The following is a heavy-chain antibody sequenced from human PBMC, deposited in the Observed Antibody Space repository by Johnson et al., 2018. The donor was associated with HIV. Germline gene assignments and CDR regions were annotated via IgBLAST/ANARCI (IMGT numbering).Heavy chain of an antibody. CDR1: GFTFNDYY. CDR2: ISSSGSTI. D-gene: IGHD5-18*01. V-gene: IGHV3-11*04. J-gene: IGHJ3*02. Sequence: QVQLVESGGGLVKPGGSLRLSCAASGFTFNDYYMSWIRQAPGKGLEWVSYISSSGSTIYYADPVKGRFTISRDNAKNLVYLQMNSLRAEDTAVYYCARGPVDTAMGNDAFDIWGQGTMVTVSS. CDR3: ARGPVDTAMGNDAFDI.